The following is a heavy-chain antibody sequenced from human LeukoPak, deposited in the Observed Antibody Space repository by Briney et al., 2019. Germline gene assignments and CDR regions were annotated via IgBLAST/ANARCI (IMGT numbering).Heavy chain of an antibody. J-gene: IGHJ4*02. CDR3: AREVSEGFDF. V-gene: IGHV3-21*01. CDR2: FGTRSTSI. D-gene: IGHD3-22*01. Sequence: GGSLRLSCTASGFTFSGYSMSWIRQAPGKGLEWVSSFGTRSTSIYHAGSVKGRFAISRDNAKNSLYLQMNSLRAEDTALYYCAREVSEGFDFWGQGTLVTVSS. CDR1: GFTFSGYS.